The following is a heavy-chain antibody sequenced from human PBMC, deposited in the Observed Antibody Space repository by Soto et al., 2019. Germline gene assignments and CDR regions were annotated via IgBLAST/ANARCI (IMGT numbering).Heavy chain of an antibody. J-gene: IGHJ4*02. CDR1: GGTFSSYA. Sequence: QVQLVQSGAEVKKPGSSVKVSCTASGGTFSSYAISWVRQAPGQGLEWMGGIIPILGTANYAQKFQGRVTITADESTSTAYMERSSLRSEDTAVYYCARGEYDSRGYYLFDYWGQGTLGTVSS. D-gene: IGHD3-22*01. CDR3: ARGEYDSRGYYLFDY. V-gene: IGHV1-69*01. CDR2: IIPILGTA.